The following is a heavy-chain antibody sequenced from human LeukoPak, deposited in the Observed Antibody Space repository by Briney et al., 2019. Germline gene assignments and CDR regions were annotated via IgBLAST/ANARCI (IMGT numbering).Heavy chain of an antibody. CDR3: ASPGSGRHAFDI. J-gene: IGHJ3*02. CDR2: INHSGST. Sequence: SETLSLTCTVSGGSISSYYWSWIRQPPGKGPEWIGEINHSGSTNYNPSLKSRVTISVDTSKNQFSLKLSSVTAADTAVYYCASPGSGRHAFDIWGQGTMVTVSS. V-gene: IGHV4-34*01. D-gene: IGHD3-10*01. CDR1: GGSISSYY.